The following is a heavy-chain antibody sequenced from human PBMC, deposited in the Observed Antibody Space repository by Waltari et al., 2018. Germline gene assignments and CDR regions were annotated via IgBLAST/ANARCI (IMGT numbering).Heavy chain of an antibody. CDR3: ARDHSSGSTTPDY. Sequence: QVQLVQSGAEVKKTGASVKVSCKASGYTFTGYYMHWVRKAPGQGLEWMGRINPNSGGTNFAQKFQGRVTMTRDTSISTAYMELSRLRSDDTAVYYCARDHSSGSTTPDYWGQGTLVTVSS. CDR1: GYTFTGYY. D-gene: IGHD3-22*01. CDR2: INPNSGGT. J-gene: IGHJ4*02. V-gene: IGHV1-2*06.